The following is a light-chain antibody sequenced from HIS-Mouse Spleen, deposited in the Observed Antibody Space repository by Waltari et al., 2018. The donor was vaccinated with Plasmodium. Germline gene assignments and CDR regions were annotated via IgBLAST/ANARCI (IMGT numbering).Light chain of an antibody. CDR2: DVS. CDR1: SSDVGGLNY. J-gene: IGLJ2*01. CDR3: CSYAGSYTLV. Sequence: QSALTQPRSVSGPPGQSVTISCTGTSSDVGGLNYVSWYQQHPGKAPKLMIYDVSKRPSGVPDRFSGSKSGNTASLTISGLQAEDEADYYCCSYAGSYTLVFGGGTKLTVL. V-gene: IGLV2-11*01.